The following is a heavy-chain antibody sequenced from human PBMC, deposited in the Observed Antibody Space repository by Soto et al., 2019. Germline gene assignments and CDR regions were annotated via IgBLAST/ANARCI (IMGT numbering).Heavy chain of an antibody. Sequence: QVQLVESGGGLVKPGGSLRLACAASGFSFGDSYMSWVRQAPGKGLEWLSYISGGSSYTNYADSVKGRFTISRDNAKRSLYLEMHSLRADDTAVYYCAQTIVAASGYYFDHWGQGNLVTVSS. CDR3: AQTIVAASGYYFDH. D-gene: IGHD2-21*01. J-gene: IGHJ4*02. V-gene: IGHV3-11*06. CDR1: GFSFGDSY. CDR2: ISGGSSYT.